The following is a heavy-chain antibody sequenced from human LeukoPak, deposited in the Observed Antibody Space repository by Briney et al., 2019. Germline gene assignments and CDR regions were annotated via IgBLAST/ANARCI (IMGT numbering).Heavy chain of an antibody. CDR1: GDSFSSHY. J-gene: IGHJ3*02. V-gene: IGHV4-59*11. CDR3: ARDLVTVTKGFDI. D-gene: IGHD4-17*01. Sequence: SETLSLTCAVSGDSFSSHYWTWIRQSPGTGLEWIGYIPHIGRTNYNPSLKSRVTISIDTSTNQFSLKLRSVTAADTAVYYCARDLVTVTKGFDIWGQGTMVSVSS. CDR2: IPHIGRT.